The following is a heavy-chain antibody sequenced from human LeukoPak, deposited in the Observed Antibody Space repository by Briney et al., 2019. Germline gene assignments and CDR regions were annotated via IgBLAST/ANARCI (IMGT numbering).Heavy chain of an antibody. D-gene: IGHD4-17*01. CDR2: ISGSGGST. Sequence: GGSLILSCAAAGFTFSNYGLSWVRQAPGKGLEWVSAISGSGGSTYYADSVKGRFTISRDNSKNTLYLQMNSLRAEDTAVYYCAKWDYGDYTPFDYWGQGTLVTVSS. CDR1: GFTFSNYG. J-gene: IGHJ4*02. CDR3: AKWDYGDYTPFDY. V-gene: IGHV3-23*01.